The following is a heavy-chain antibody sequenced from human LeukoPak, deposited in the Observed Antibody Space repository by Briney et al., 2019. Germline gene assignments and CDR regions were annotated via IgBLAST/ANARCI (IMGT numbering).Heavy chain of an antibody. V-gene: IGHV4-34*01. Sequence: ASQTLSLTCVVYGGSFSGYYWSWIRQPPGKGLEWIGEINHSGSTNYNPSLKSRVTISVDTSKNQFSLKLSSVTAADTAVYYCARGSNAKITMVRGVPTRCLNDWGQGTLVTVSS. CDR3: ARGSNAKITMVRGVPTRCLND. CDR1: GGSFSGYY. D-gene: IGHD3-10*01. J-gene: IGHJ4*02. CDR2: INHSGST.